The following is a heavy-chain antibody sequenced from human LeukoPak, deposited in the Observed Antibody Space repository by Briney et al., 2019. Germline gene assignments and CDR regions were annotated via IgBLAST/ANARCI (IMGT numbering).Heavy chain of an antibody. V-gene: IGHV4-4*02. CDR3: ASVLRYFDWSPFDY. CDR1: GGSISSTNW. Sequence: SGTLSLTCAVSGGSISSTNWWNWVRQPPGRGLEWIGEIYHSGSSNYNPSLKSPVTISADKSKNQFSLKLSSVTAADTAVYYCASVLRYFDWSPFDYWGQGTLVTVSS. D-gene: IGHD3-9*01. CDR2: IYHSGSS. J-gene: IGHJ4*02.